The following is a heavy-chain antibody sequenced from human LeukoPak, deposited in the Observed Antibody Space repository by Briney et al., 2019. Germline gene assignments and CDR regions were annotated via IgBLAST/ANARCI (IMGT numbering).Heavy chain of an antibody. V-gene: IGHV3-48*03. CDR1: GFTFSSYE. Sequence: QPGGSLRLSCAASGFTFSSYEMNWVRQAPGKGLEWVSYISSSGNTIYYADSVKGRFTISRDNAKNSLYLQMNSLRAEDTAVYYCARGAILRYFDWLSPYYGMDVWGKGTTVTVSS. CDR3: ARGAILRYFDWLSPYYGMDV. J-gene: IGHJ6*04. D-gene: IGHD3-9*01. CDR2: ISSSGNTI.